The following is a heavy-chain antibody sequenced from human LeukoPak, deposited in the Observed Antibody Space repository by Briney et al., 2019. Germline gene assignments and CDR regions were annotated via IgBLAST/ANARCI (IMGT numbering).Heavy chain of an antibody. V-gene: IGHV3-48*01. CDR3: ARWLPNYYDSSYYFDY. D-gene: IGHD3-22*01. CDR2: ISSSSSTI. J-gene: IGHJ4*02. CDR1: GFTFSSYS. Sequence: LPGGSLRLSCAASGFTFSSYSMNWVRQAPGKGLEWVSYISSSSSTIYYADSVKGRFTISRDNAKNSLYLQMNSLRAEDTAVHYCARWLPNYYDSSYYFDYWGQGTLVTVSS.